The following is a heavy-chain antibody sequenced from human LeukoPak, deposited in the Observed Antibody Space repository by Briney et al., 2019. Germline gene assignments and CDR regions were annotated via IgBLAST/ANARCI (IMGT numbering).Heavy chain of an antibody. V-gene: IGHV4-39*01. J-gene: IGHJ4*02. CDR3: ARQGRFYDFWSGSDFDY. D-gene: IGHD3-3*01. CDR2: IYYSGST. Sequence: SETLSLACTVSGGSISSSSYYWGWISQPPGKGLEWIGSIYYSGSTYYNPSLKSRVTISVDTSKNQFSLKLSSVTAADTAVYYCARQGRFYDFWSGSDFDYWGQGTLVTVSS. CDR1: GGSISSSSYY.